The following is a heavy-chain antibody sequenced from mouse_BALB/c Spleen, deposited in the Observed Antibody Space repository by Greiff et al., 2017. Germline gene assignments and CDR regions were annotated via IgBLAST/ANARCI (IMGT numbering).Heavy chain of an antibody. J-gene: IGHJ4*01. CDR1: GYSITSDYA. Sequence: EVKLVESGPGLVKPSQSLSLTCTVTGYSITSDYAWNWIRQFPGNKLEWMGYISYSGSTSYNPSLKSRISITRDTSKNQFFLQLNSVTTEDTATYYCALWLRRGYYAMDYWGQGTSVTVSS. CDR3: ALWLRRGYYAMDY. CDR2: ISYSGST. D-gene: IGHD2-2*01. V-gene: IGHV3-2*02.